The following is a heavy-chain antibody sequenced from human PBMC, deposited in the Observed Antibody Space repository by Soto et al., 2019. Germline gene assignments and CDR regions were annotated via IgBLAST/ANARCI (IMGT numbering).Heavy chain of an antibody. D-gene: IGHD2-21*02. V-gene: IGHV3-21*01. CDR1: GSTFSSYS. Sequence: GGSLRLSCAASGSTFSSYSMNWVRQAPGKGLEWVSSISSSSSYIYYADSVKGRFTISRDNAKNSLYLQMNSLRAEDTAVYYCARVGVTLSFDYWGQGTLVTVSS. CDR2: ISSSSSYI. J-gene: IGHJ4*02. CDR3: ARVGVTLSFDY.